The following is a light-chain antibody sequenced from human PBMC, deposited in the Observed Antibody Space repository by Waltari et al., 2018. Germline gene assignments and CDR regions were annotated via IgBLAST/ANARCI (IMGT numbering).Light chain of an antibody. Sequence: QSVLTQPPSVSGAPGQRVTISCSGTTSNIGAGSDVHWYQQVPGTAPKFLIYGNTKRPSGVPDRFSGSKSGTSASLAITGRQAEDEAHYYCQSYDNSLSAVVFGGGTQLTVL. CDR3: QSYDNSLSAVV. CDR2: GNT. V-gene: IGLV1-40*01. CDR1: TSNIGAGSD. J-gene: IGLJ2*01.